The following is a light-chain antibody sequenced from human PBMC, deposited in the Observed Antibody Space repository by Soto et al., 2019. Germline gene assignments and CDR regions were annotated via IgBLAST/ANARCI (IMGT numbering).Light chain of an antibody. Sequence: QSALTQPASVSASPGQSITISCSGSISDVGGYDYVSWYQQHPGKAPKLVIYEVNNRPSGVSDRFSGSKSGNTASLTISGVQADDEADYYCSSYRDTSKLVFGPGTKLTVL. CDR1: ISDVGGYDY. CDR3: SSYRDTSKLV. J-gene: IGLJ1*01. CDR2: EVN. V-gene: IGLV2-14*01.